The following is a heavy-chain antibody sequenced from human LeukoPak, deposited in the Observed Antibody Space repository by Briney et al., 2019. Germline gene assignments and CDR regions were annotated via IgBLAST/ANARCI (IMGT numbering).Heavy chain of an antibody. J-gene: IGHJ5*02. Sequence: GGSLRLSCAASGFTFSSYAMSWVRQAPGKGLEWVSAISGSGGSTYYADSVKGRFTISRDNSKNTLYLQMNSLRAEDTAVYYCAKRAARPSTGYNWFDPWGQGTLVTVSS. CDR1: GFTFSSYA. CDR2: ISGSGGST. CDR3: AKRAARPSTGYNWFDP. D-gene: IGHD6-6*01. V-gene: IGHV3-23*01.